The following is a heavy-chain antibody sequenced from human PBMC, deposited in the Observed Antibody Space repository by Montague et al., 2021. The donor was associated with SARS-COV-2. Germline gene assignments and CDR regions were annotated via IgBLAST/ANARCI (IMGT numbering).Heavy chain of an antibody. J-gene: IGHJ4*02. Sequence: SETLSLTCAVSGASTNSNSDYWGWIRQPPGKGLDWIGSFYYTGYTCYTPSLKSRVTISGDTSKNQFSLKLTSVTAADTAVYYCARIVGDCSSDSCYAVRWGQGTLVTVSS. CDR1: GASTNSNSDY. CDR2: FYYTGYT. CDR3: ARIVGDCSSDSCYAVR. V-gene: IGHV4-39*01. D-gene: IGHD2-2*01.